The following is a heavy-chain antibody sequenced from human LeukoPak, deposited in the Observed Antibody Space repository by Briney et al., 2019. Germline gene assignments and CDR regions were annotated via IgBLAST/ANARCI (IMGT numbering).Heavy chain of an antibody. CDR2: IETSISYI. CDR1: GFTFNSYS. D-gene: IGHD2-2*01. CDR3: AKDRVVPAAIYYYYGMDV. Sequence: PGGSLRLSCAASGFTFNSYSMNWVRQAPGKGLEWVSSIETSISYIYYADSVKGRFTISRDNAKNSLYLQMNSLRAEDTAVYYCAKDRVVPAAIYYYYGMDVWGQGTTVTVSS. V-gene: IGHV3-21*01. J-gene: IGHJ6*02.